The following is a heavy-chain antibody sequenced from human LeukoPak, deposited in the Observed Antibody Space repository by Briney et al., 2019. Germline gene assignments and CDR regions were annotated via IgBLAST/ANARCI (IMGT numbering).Heavy chain of an antibody. V-gene: IGHV1-69*06. J-gene: IGHJ3*02. D-gene: IGHD3-9*01. CDR3: ARARGLAELRYFDWVNEGAFDI. Sequence: ASVRVSCKASGGTFSSYAISWVRQAPGQGLEWMGGIIPIFGTANYAQKFQGRVTITADKSTSTAYMELSSLRSEDTAVYYCARARGLAELRYFDWVNEGAFDIWGQGTMVTVSS. CDR1: GGTFSSYA. CDR2: IIPIFGTA.